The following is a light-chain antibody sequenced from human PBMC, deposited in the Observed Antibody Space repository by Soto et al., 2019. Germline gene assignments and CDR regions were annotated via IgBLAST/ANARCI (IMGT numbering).Light chain of an antibody. Sequence: QSALTQPRSVSGSPGQPVTISCTGTSSDVGGYKYVSWYQRHPGEAPKLLLDDVSQQPSGVPDRFSGSKSGNTASLTISGLQAEDEADYFCCSFAGSHSVVFGGGTQLTVL. CDR2: DVS. CDR1: SSDVGGYKY. V-gene: IGLV2-11*01. CDR3: CSFAGSHSVV. J-gene: IGLJ3*02.